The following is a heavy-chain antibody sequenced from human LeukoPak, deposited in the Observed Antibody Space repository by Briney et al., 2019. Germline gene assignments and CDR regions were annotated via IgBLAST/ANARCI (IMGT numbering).Heavy chain of an antibody. CDR1: GITFSSYG. CDR2: ISYDGSNQ. J-gene: IGHJ4*02. Sequence: GGSLGLSCAASGITFSSYGMNWVRQAPGKGLEWVAVISYDGSNQYYADSVKGRFTISRDNSKNTLYLQMNSLRAEDTAVYYCAKDALDYGGAFGSWGQGTLVTVS. V-gene: IGHV3-30*18. CDR3: AKDALDYGGAFGS. D-gene: IGHD4-17*01.